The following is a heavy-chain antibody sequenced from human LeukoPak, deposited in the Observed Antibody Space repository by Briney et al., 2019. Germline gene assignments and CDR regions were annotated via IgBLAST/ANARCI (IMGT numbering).Heavy chain of an antibody. J-gene: IGHJ6*02. V-gene: IGHV5-51*01. CDR2: IYPGDSDT. D-gene: IGHD2-15*01. CDR3: ARRNGLGYCSGGSCYSYGMDV. Sequence: GESLKISCKGSGYSFTSYWIGWVRQMPGKGLEWMGIIYPGDSDTRYSPSFQGQVTISADKSISTPYLQWSSLKASDTAMYYCARRNGLGYCSGGSCYSYGMDVWGQGTTVTVSS. CDR1: GYSFTSYW.